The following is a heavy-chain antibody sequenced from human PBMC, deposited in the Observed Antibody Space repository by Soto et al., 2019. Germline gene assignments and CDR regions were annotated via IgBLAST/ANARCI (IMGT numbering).Heavy chain of an antibody. D-gene: IGHD4-17*01. J-gene: IGHJ4*02. CDR2: IVVGSGNT. Sequence: ASVKVSCKAYDFTFTSSALHCVRPASGQRLEWIGWIVVGSGNTNYAQKFQERVTITRDMSTSTAYMELRSLRSDDTAVYYCARVEYGDYRSIDYWGQGTLVTVSS. V-gene: IGHV1-58*01. CDR3: ARVEYGDYRSIDY. CDR1: DFTFTSSA.